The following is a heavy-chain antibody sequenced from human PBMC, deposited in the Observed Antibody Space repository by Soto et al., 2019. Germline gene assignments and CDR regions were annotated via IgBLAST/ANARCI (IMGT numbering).Heavy chain of an antibody. Sequence: GGSLRLSCAASGFTFSSYSMNWVRQAPGKGLEWVSSISSSSSYIYYADSVKGRFTISRDNAKNSLYLQMNSLRAEDTAVYYCARDPVSAAAGSMYFGYWGQGNLVTVSS. D-gene: IGHD6-13*01. CDR3: ARDPVSAAAGSMYFGY. J-gene: IGHJ4*02. V-gene: IGHV3-21*01. CDR2: ISSSSSYI. CDR1: GFTFSSYS.